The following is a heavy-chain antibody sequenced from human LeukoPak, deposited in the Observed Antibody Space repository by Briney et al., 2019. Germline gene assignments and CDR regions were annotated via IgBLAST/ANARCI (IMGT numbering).Heavy chain of an antibody. CDR3: VKDGVDYGENGWFDP. D-gene: IGHD4-17*01. V-gene: IGHV3-64D*09. CDR1: GFTFRRYA. J-gene: IGHJ5*02. CDR2: ISSNGGST. Sequence: GGSLRLSCSASGFTFRRYAMHWVRQAPGKGLEHVSVISSNGGSTYDADSVKGRFTISRDNSRNTVYLQMSTLRVEDTAVYYCVKDGVDYGENGWFDPWGQGPLVTVSA.